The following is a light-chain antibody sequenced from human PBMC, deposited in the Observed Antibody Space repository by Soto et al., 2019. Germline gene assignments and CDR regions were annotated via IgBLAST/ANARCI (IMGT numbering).Light chain of an antibody. J-gene: IGLJ1*01. CDR2: GNI. CDR3: QSYDSTLSARYV. CDR1: SSNIGAGYD. V-gene: IGLV1-40*01. Sequence: QSVLTQPPSVSGAPGQRVTISCTGSSSNIGAGYDVHWYQQRPGTAPKLLIFGNINRPSGVPDRFSGSKSGTSASLAITGLXAXDXXDYYCQSYDSTLSARYVFGTGTQLTVL.